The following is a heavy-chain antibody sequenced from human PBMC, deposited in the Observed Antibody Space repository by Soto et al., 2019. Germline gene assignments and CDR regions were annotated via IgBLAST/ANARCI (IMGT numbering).Heavy chain of an antibody. CDR1: GGSISSYD. V-gene: IGHV4-59*08. CDR2: IYYSGST. CDR3: ASTYNWNDQAFDY. J-gene: IGHJ4*02. D-gene: IGHD1-20*01. Sequence: SETQCLTCTVSGGSISSYDWSWIRQPPGKGLEWIGYIYYSGSTNYNPSLKSRVTMSVDTSKNQFSLKLSSVTAADTAVYYCASTYNWNDQAFDYWGQGTLVTVSS.